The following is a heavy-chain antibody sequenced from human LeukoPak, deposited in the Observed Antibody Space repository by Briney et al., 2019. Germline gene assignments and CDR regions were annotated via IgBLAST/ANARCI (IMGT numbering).Heavy chain of an antibody. CDR1: GGSISSSSYY. D-gene: IGHD4-17*01. V-gene: IGHV4-39*01. J-gene: IGHJ6*03. Sequence: SETLSLTCTVSGGSISSSSYYWVWIRQPPGKGLEWIGSIYYSGSTYYNLSLKGRVTISVDTSKNQFSLKLSSVTAADTAVYYCARIYGDYVYYYYMDVWGKGTTVTVSS. CDR2: IYYSGST. CDR3: ARIYGDYVYYYYMDV.